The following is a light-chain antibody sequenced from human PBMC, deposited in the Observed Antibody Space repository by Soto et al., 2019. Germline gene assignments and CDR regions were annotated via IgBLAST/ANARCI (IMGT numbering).Light chain of an antibody. CDR2: EVS. V-gene: IGLV2-14*01. J-gene: IGLJ2*01. Sequence: QSALTQPASVSGSPGQSITISCTGTSSDVGGYNYVSWYQQHPGKAPKLMIYEVSNRPSGVSNRFSGSKSGNTASLTISGLQAEDEADYYCGSYTSSSTLVFGGGTKATVL. CDR3: GSYTSSSTLV. CDR1: SSDVGGYNY.